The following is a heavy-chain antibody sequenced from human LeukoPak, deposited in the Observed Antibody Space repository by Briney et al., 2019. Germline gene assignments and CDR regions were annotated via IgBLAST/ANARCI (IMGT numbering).Heavy chain of an antibody. J-gene: IGHJ3*02. CDR3: ARDSASVGHNDAFDI. D-gene: IGHD2-15*01. V-gene: IGHV3-48*04. Sequence: TGGSLRLSCAASGFTFSSYAMNWVRQAPGKGLEWVSYISSSISSGSTIYYVDSVKGRFTISRDNAKNSFYLQMHRLRAEDTAVYYCARDSASVGHNDAFDIWSQGTMVTVSS. CDR2: ISSSISSGSTI. CDR1: GFTFSSYA.